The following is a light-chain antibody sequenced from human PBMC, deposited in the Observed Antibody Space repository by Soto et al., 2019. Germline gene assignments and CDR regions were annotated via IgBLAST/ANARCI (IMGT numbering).Light chain of an antibody. V-gene: IGLV2-14*01. Sequence: QSALTQPASVSGSPRQSITISCTGTSSDVSGYNYVSWYQQHPGKAPKLMIYEVSNRPSGVSNRFSGSKSGNTASLTISGLQAEDEADYYCSSYTSGSTVFGTGTKLTVL. CDR1: SSDVSGYNY. CDR2: EVS. J-gene: IGLJ1*01. CDR3: SSYTSGSTV.